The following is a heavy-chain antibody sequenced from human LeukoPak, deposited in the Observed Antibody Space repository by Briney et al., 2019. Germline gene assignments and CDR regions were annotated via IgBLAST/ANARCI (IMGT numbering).Heavy chain of an antibody. CDR3: ARGGYSFDY. Sequence: GGSLRLSCVASGFTFTQYWMTWVRQAPGKGLEWVARLHPDGSERNYVGSVEGRFTVFGDNAKSSLFLQMHSLRVEDTAVYYCARGGYSFDYLCQGTLVTVPS. J-gene: IGHJ4*02. D-gene: IGHD5-12*01. CDR2: LHPDGSER. V-gene: IGHV3-7*01. CDR1: GFTFTQYW.